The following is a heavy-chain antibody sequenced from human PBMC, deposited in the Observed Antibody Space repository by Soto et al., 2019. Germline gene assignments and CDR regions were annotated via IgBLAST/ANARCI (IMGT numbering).Heavy chain of an antibody. CDR2: IIPIFGTA. Sequence: QVQLVQSGAEVKKPGSSVKVSCTASGGTFSSYAISWVRQAPGQGLEWMGGIIPIFGTANYAQKFQGRVTITADESTSTAYMELSSLRSEDTAVYYCAFDCSGGSCYSNFDYWGQGTLVTVSS. CDR3: AFDCSGGSCYSNFDY. CDR1: GGTFSSYA. V-gene: IGHV1-69*01. D-gene: IGHD2-15*01. J-gene: IGHJ4*02.